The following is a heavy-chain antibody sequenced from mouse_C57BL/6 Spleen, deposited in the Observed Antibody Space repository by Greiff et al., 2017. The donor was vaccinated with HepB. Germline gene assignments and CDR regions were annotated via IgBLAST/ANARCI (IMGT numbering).Heavy chain of an antibody. Sequence: DVMLVESGGDLVKPGGSLKLSCAASGFTFSSYGMSWVRQTPDKRLEWVATISSGGSYTYYPDSVKGRFTISRDNAKNTLYLQMSSLKSEDTAMYYCARQDDGRGFDYWGQGTTLTVSS. D-gene: IGHD2-3*01. V-gene: IGHV5-6*02. CDR3: ARQDDGRGFDY. J-gene: IGHJ2*01. CDR1: GFTFSSYG. CDR2: ISSGGSYT.